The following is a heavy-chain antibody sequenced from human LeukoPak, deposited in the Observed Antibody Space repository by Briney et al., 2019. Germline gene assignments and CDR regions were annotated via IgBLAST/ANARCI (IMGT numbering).Heavy chain of an antibody. CDR2: IKDDGSEK. D-gene: IGHD6-19*01. CDR1: GFTFSSYW. Sequence: GGSLRLSCAASGFTFSSYWMSWARQAPGEGLEWVAKIKDDGSEKYYVDSVKGRFTISRDNAKNSLYLRMNSLRAEDTAVYYCASGGWYSGYWGQGTLVTVSS. CDR3: ASGGWYSGY. V-gene: IGHV3-7*01. J-gene: IGHJ4*02.